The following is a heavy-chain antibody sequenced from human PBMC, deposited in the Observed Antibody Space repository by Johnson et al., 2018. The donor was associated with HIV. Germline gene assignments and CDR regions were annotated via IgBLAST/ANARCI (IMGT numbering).Heavy chain of an antibody. V-gene: IGHV3-7*05. CDR2: IKQDGSEK. CDR1: GFTFSSYW. Sequence: VQLVESGGGLVQPGGSLRLSCAASGFTFSSYWMSWVRQAPGKGLEWVANIKQDGSEKYYVDSVKGRFTISRDNAKNSLYLQMNSLRAEDTAVYYCAREGIAARLAAFDIWGQGTKVTVSS. J-gene: IGHJ3*02. D-gene: IGHD6-6*01. CDR3: AREGIAARLAAFDI.